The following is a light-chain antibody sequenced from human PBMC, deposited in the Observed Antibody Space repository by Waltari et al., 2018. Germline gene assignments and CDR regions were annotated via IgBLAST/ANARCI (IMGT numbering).Light chain of an antibody. Sequence: IVMTQSPDSLAVSLGERATINCRSSPTVLSNSNNKTYLAWFQHKPPQPPKLILFWASTRVFGVPGRCSGSGSGTDFTLTINNLRTEDVAFYYCRQYFSPQGYTFGQGTKVDLK. V-gene: IGKV4-1*01. J-gene: IGKJ2*01. CDR1: PTVLSNSNNKTY. CDR3: RQYFSPQGYT. CDR2: WAS.